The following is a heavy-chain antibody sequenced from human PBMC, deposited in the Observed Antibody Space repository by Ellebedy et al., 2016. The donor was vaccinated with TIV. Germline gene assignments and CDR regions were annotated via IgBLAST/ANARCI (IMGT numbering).Heavy chain of an antibody. CDR2: IKQDGSEK. CDR1: GFTFSSYS. CDR3: ATLPRRHIAAVPDY. V-gene: IGHV3-7*01. D-gene: IGHD6-13*01. J-gene: IGHJ4*02. Sequence: GESLKISCAASGFTFSSYSMNWVRQAPGKGLEWVANIKQDGSEKYYVDSVKGRFTISRDNAKNSLYLQMNSLRAEDTAVYYCATLPRRHIAAVPDYWGQGTLVTVSS.